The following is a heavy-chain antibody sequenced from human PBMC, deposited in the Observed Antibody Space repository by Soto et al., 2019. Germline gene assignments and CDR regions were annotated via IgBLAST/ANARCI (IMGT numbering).Heavy chain of an antibody. J-gene: IGHJ4*02. CDR2: ISYRVDT. Sequence: SETLSLTCTVSGDSFSSDDYYWSWIRQPPGKGLEWIGYISYRVDTYYSPSLKSRVTMSIDTSKNQFSPNVSSVTAADTAVYYCARVAGVAYCGGDCYHFDYWGQGTLVTVSS. D-gene: IGHD2-21*02. V-gene: IGHV4-30-4*01. CDR1: GDSFSSDDYY. CDR3: ARVAGVAYCGGDCYHFDY.